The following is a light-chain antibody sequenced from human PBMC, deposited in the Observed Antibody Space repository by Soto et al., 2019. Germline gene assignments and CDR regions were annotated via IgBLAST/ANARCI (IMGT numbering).Light chain of an antibody. CDR2: GAS. Sequence: DIQMTQSPSSLSASVGDRVTITCRASQGITNYLAWYQQKPGKVPKLLIFGASTLYSGVPSRFSGSGSGTDFTLTISSLQPEDVATYYCQKYDSAPWTFDQGTKVEIK. CDR1: QGITNY. CDR3: QKYDSAPWT. V-gene: IGKV1-27*01. J-gene: IGKJ1*01.